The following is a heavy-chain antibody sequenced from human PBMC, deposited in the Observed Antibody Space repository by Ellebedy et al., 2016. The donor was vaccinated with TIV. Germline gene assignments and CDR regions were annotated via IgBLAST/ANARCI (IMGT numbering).Heavy chain of an antibody. J-gene: IGHJ4*02. CDR2: IDPDNDYT. V-gene: IGHV1-3*01. CDR1: GYTFTKYP. D-gene: IGHD3-3*01. CDR3: ARGLSRRWMEGFY. Sequence: AASVKVSCKASGYTFTKYPMHWVRQAPGQRLEWIGRIDPDNDYTKYSQKFQGRVTITRDTSASTDYMELSSLRSEDTAVYYCARGLSRRWMEGFYWGQGTLVTVSS.